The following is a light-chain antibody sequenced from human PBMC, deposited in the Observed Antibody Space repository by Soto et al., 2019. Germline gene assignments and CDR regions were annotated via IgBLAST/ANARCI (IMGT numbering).Light chain of an antibody. J-gene: IGKJ5*01. CDR2: DAS. V-gene: IGKV3-11*01. Sequence: EIGLTHSPGTLSLSQGEIVTLSCRASQSVSSSYLAWYQQKPGQAPRLLIYDASNRATGIPARFSGSGSGTDFTLTISSLEPEDFAVYYCQQRSNWPITLGQGTRLEIK. CDR3: QQRSNWPIT. CDR1: QSVSSSY.